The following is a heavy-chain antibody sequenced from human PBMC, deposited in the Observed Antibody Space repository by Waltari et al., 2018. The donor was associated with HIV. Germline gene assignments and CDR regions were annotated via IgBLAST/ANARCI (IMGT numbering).Heavy chain of an antibody. CDR1: GFTFSSYW. V-gene: IGHV3-74*01. CDR3: ARDGIAVAGSDAFDI. D-gene: IGHD6-19*01. Sequence: EVQLVESGGGLVQPGGSLRRSCAASGFTFSSYWMHWVRQAPGKGLVWVSRINSDGSSTSYADSVKGRFTISRDNAKNTLYLQMNSLRAEDTAVYYCARDGIAVAGSDAFDIWGQGTMVTVSS. J-gene: IGHJ3*02. CDR2: INSDGSST.